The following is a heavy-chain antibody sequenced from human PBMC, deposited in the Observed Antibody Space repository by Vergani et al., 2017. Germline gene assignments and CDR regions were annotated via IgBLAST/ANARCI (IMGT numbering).Heavy chain of an antibody. CDR1: GGSMSGYY. D-gene: IGHD3-10*01. J-gene: IGHJ5*02. Sequence: QVRLQESGPGLVKPSETLSLTCSVSGGSMSGYYWCWIRQPPGKELEWIGYMYHSGSTNYNPSLETRVTISGDTSKNQFSLKLNSVTAADTAVYYCGRVADCYGLGSRLLDLWGQGILVTVSS. CDR3: GRVADCYGLGSRLLDL. CDR2: MYHSGST. V-gene: IGHV4-59*01.